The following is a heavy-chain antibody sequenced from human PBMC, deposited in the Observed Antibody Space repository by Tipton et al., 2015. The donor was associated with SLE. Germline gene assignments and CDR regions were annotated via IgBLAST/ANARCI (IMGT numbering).Heavy chain of an antibody. Sequence: LRLSCTVSGGSLSSYYWSWFRQPPGKGLDWIGYMYYNGATGYSPSLKSRVTISVDTAKNQFSLKLNSVTAADTAVYYCATNGHGETYEFFTEYLRHWGQGTLVTVSS. J-gene: IGHJ1*01. CDR2: MYYNGAT. CDR1: GGSLSSYY. D-gene: IGHD5-12*01. CDR3: ATNGHGETYEFFTEYLRH. V-gene: IGHV4-59*08.